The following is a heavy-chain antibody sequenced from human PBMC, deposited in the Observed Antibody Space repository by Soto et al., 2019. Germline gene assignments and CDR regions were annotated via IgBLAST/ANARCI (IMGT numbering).Heavy chain of an antibody. CDR2: IYYSGST. CDR3: ARSGAGSGWL. J-gene: IGHJ4*02. Sequence: QVQLQESGPGLVKPSETLSLTCTVPGGSVSSGRYYWSWSRQPPGKGLEWIGYIYYSGSTNYKSSLRSRVTISLDTSKNQFSLNLSSVTAADTAVYYCARSGAGSGWLGGQGTLVTVSS. V-gene: IGHV4-61*01. CDR1: GGSVSSGRYY. D-gene: IGHD6-19*01.